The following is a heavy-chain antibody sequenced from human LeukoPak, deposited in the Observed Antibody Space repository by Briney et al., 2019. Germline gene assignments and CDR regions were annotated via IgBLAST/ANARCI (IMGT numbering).Heavy chain of an antibody. CDR3: ARGYYDISGYYFFDY. V-gene: IGHV4-4*07. J-gene: IGHJ4*02. CDR1: GGSISSYY. Sequence: PSETLSLTCTVSGGSISSYYWSWIRQPAGKGLEWIGRIYTSGSANYNPSLKSRVTMSVDTSKNQFSLKLSSVTAADTAVYYCARGYYDISGYYFFDYWGQGTPVTVSS. CDR2: IYTSGSA. D-gene: IGHD3-22*01.